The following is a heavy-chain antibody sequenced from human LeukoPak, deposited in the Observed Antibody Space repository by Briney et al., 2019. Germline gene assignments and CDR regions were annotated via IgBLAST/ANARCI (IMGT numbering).Heavy chain of an antibody. Sequence: GGALRLSCAASGFSLSNNAMSWVRQAPGKGLEWVSTISESDKATYYADSVKGRFTISGDISKNTMYLQMNSLRVEATAVYYCTKGDSGCYPIDFWGQGALVTVSS. CDR2: ISESDKAT. CDR1: GFSLSNNA. CDR3: TKGDSGCYPIDF. J-gene: IGHJ4*02. V-gene: IGHV3-23*01. D-gene: IGHD6-19*01.